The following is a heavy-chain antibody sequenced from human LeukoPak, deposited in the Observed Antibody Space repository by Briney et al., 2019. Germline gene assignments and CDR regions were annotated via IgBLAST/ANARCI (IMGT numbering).Heavy chain of an antibody. CDR3: ARDRVSFYYVDTYIPVGFDF. CDR2: INPTNGGA. V-gene: IGHV1-46*01. J-gene: IGHJ4*02. D-gene: IGHD3-10*02. CDR1: GYTITSDF. Sequence: GASVKVSCKASGYTITSDFMHWVRQAPGHGLEWMGIINPTNGGATYTQKFQGRVTMTRDTSANTFYMELNSLTSEDTAVYYCARDRVSFYYVDTYIPVGFDFWGQGTLVTVSS.